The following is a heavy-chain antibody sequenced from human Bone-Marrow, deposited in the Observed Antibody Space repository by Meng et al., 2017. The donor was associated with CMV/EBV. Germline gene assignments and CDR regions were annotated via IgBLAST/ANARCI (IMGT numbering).Heavy chain of an antibody. D-gene: IGHD3-3*01. V-gene: IGHV4-59*01. CDR3: ARRSDFWSGYWENYFDY. CDR2: IYYSGST. CDR1: GGSISYYY. J-gene: IGHJ4*02. Sequence: SETLSLTCTVSGGSISYYYWSWIRQPPGKGLEWIGYIYYSGSTNYNPSLKSRVTISVDTSKNQFSLKLSSVTAADTAVYYCARRSDFWSGYWENYFDYWGQGTLVTFSS.